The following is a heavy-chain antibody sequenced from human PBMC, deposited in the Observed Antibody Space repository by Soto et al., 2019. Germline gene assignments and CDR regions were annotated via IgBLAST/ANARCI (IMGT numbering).Heavy chain of an antibody. CDR1: GYTFTSYD. Sequence: QVQLVQSGAEVKKPGASVKVSCKASGYTFTSYDINWVRQATGQGLEWMGWMNPNSGNTGYAQKFQGRVTMTRNTSISTAYMELSSLRSEDTAVYYCARPLRYCSGGSCFPVLGAFDLWGQGTMVTVS. V-gene: IGHV1-8*01. CDR2: MNPNSGNT. J-gene: IGHJ3*01. CDR3: ARPLRYCSGGSCFPVLGAFDL. D-gene: IGHD2-15*01.